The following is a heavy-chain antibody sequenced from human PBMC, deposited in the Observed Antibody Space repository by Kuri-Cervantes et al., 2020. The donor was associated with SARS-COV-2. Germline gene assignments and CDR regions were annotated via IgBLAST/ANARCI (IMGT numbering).Heavy chain of an antibody. Sequence: SVKVSCKPSGGTFISYDISWVRQAPGQGLEWMGGIIPIFGTANYAQKFQGRVTMTEDTSTDTAYMELSSLRSEDTAVYYCATSFAYYYDSSGYYWGQGTLVTVSS. CDR3: ATSFAYYYDSSGYY. D-gene: IGHD3-22*01. J-gene: IGHJ4*02. CDR1: GGTFISYD. V-gene: IGHV1-69*06. CDR2: IIPIFGTA.